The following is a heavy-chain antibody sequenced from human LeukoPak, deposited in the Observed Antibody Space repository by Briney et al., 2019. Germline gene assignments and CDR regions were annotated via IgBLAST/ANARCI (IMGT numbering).Heavy chain of an antibody. D-gene: IGHD3-22*01. CDR2: IYYSGSI. CDR3: ARYPRDSSGLYYYYYGMDV. CDR1: GGSISSYY. Sequence: SETLSLTCTVSGGSISSYYWSWIRQPPGKGLEWIGYIYYSGSIKYNASLKSRGTISVDTSTKKSSMKLSSVNAANTAVYYCARYPRDSSGLYYYYYGMDVWGQGTPVTVSS. J-gene: IGHJ6*02. V-gene: IGHV4-59*08.